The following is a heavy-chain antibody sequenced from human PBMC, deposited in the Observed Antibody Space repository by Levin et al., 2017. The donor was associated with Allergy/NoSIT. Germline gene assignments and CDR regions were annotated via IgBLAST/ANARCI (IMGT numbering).Heavy chain of an antibody. D-gene: IGHD6-19*01. CDR3: ARDSRALESSGWYGGSLGS. V-gene: IGHV3-33*01. J-gene: IGHJ5*02. CDR2: IWYDGSNK. CDR1: GFTFSSYG. Sequence: PGGSLRLSCAASGFTFSSYGIHWVRQAPGKGLEWVAVIWYDGSNKYYADSVKGRFTISRDNSKNTLSLQMNSLRAEDTAIYYCARDSRALESSGWYGGSLGSWGQGTLVTVSS.